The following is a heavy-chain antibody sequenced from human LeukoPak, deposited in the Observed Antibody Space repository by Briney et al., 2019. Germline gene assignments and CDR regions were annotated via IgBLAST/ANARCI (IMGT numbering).Heavy chain of an antibody. CDR2: ISSSVSTI. D-gene: IGHD2-2*01. CDR3: ASPRGCSSTSCP. CDR1: GFTFSSYE. J-gene: IGHJ5*02. V-gene: IGHV3-48*03. Sequence: GGSLRLSCAASGFTFSSYEMNWVRQAPGKGLEWVSYISSSVSTIYYADSVKGRFTISRDNAKNSLYLQMNSLRAEDTAVYYCASPRGCSSTSCPWGQGTLVTVSS.